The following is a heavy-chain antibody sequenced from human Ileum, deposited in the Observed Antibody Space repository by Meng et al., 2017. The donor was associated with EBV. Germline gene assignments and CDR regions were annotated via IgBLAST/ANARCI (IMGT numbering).Heavy chain of an antibody. D-gene: IGHD2-2*03. CDR1: GFSVSSNY. CDR2: IYSGGST. V-gene: IGHV3-53*01. Sequence: LVESGGGLIQPGGSLRLSCAASGFSVSSNYMSWVRQPPGKGLEWLSIIYSGGSTYYADSVKGRFTISRDNSKNTLYLQMNNLRVDDTAVYYCARGGWIVPVDWGQGTLVTVSS. J-gene: IGHJ4*02. CDR3: ARGGWIVPVD.